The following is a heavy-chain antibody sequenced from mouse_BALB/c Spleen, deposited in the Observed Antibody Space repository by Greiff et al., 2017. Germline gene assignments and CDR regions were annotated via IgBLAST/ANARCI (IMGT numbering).Heavy chain of an antibody. CDR1: GFSLTSYG. J-gene: IGHJ4*01. D-gene: IGHD1-2*01. CDR3: ARERGFLTAYYAMDY. CDR2: IWAGGST. V-gene: IGHV2-9*02. Sequence: VQLQESGPGLVAPSQSLSITCTVSGFSLTSYGVHWVRQPPGKGLEWLGVIWAGGSTNYNSALMSRLSISKDNSKSQVFLKMNSLQTDDTAMYYCARERGFLTAYYAMDYWGQGTSVTVAS.